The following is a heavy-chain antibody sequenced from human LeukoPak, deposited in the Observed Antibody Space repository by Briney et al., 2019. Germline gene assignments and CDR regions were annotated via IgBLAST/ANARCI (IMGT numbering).Heavy chain of an antibody. J-gene: IGHJ4*02. CDR2: ISSRRAST. CDR3: ARVWGPFSYSFYLYYSDY. Sequence: GGSLRLSCAASGFSFNDYVMTWVRQAPGKGLEWVSAISSRRASTYYADSVKSRFTISRDNSKNTLYLQMSSLRADDTATYYCARVWGPFSYSFYLYYSDYWGQGTLVTVSS. D-gene: IGHD5/OR15-5a*01. CDR1: GFSFNDYV. V-gene: IGHV3-23*01.